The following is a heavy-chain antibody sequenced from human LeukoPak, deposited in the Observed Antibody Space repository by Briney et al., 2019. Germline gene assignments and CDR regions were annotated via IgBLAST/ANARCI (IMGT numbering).Heavy chain of an antibody. CDR1: GFTFSSYS. V-gene: IGHV3-21*01. Sequence: PGGSLRLSCAASGFTFSSYSMNWVRQAPGKGLEWVSSISSSSSYIYYADSVKGRFTISRDNAKNSLYLQMNSLRAEDTAVYYCARDAGELRDAFDIWGQGTMVTVSS. CDR2: ISSSSSYI. J-gene: IGHJ3*02. D-gene: IGHD1-26*01. CDR3: ARDAGELRDAFDI.